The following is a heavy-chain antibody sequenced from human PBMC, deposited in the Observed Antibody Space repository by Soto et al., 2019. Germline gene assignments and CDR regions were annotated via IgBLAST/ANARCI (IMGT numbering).Heavy chain of an antibody. Sequence: EGQLVESGGGFVQPGRSLRLSCAGSGFIFDDFALHWVRQAPGKGLEWVSGISWNSDSIGYADAVKGRFTISRDNAKNSLYLQMNSLRLEDTALYYCTKVGGLYDFWSGPLHFDLWGQGTLVTVSS. CDR1: GFIFDDFA. V-gene: IGHV3-9*01. D-gene: IGHD3-3*01. CDR3: TKVGGLYDFWSGPLHFDL. CDR2: ISWNSDSI. J-gene: IGHJ4*02.